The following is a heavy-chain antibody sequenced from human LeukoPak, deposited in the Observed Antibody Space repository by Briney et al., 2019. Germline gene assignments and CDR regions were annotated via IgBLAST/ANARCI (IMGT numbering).Heavy chain of an antibody. D-gene: IGHD5-18*01. CDR1: GGSISSSSYY. J-gene: IGHJ4*02. CDR3: ARAGWGYSYGRAHHYFDC. Sequence: PSETLSLTCTVSGGSISSSSYYWGWIRQPPGKGLEWIGSIYYSGSTYYNPSLKSRVTISVDTSKNQFSLKLSSVTAADTAVYYCARAGWGYSYGRAHHYFDCWGQGTLVTVSS. CDR2: IYYSGST. V-gene: IGHV4-39*07.